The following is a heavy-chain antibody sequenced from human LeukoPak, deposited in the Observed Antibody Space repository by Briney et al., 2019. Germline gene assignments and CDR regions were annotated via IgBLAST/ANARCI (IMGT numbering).Heavy chain of an antibody. V-gene: IGHV3-21*04. CDR3: AKDLGTAMVTFFDY. D-gene: IGHD5-18*01. CDR1: GFTFSSYS. CDR2: ISSSSSYI. Sequence: PGGSLRLSCAASGFTFSSYSMNWVRQAPGKGLEWVSSISSSSSYIYYADSVKGRFTISRDNAKNSLYLQMNSLRAEDTAVYYCAKDLGTAMVTFFDYWGQGTLVTVSS. J-gene: IGHJ4*02.